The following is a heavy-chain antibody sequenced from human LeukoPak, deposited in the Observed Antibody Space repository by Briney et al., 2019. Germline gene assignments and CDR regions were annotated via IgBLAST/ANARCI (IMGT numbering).Heavy chain of an antibody. D-gene: IGHD4-11*01. V-gene: IGHV3-23*01. CDR2: ISGSAYST. CDR3: AKETVTSPPIDY. J-gene: IGHJ4*02. Sequence: GGSLRLSCAASGFTFSNYAMRWVRQAPGKGLEWVSAISGSAYSTYYADSVKGRFTISRDNSKNTLYLQMNSLRAEDTAVDYCAKETVTSPPIDYWGQGTLVTVSS. CDR1: GFTFSNYA.